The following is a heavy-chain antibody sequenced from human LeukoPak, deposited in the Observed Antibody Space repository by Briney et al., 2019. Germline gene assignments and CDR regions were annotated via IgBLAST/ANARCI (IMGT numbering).Heavy chain of an antibody. D-gene: IGHD3-3*01. CDR1: GYTFTSYG. Sequence: ASVKVSCKASGYTFTSYGISWVRQAPGQGLEWMGWISAYNGNTNYAQKLQGRVTMTTDTSTSTAYMELRSLRSDDTAVYYCARRGHGRYYDFWSGYFTGPGTDGEFDYWGQGTLVTVSS. CDR3: ARRGHGRYYDFWSGYFTGPGTDGEFDY. V-gene: IGHV1-18*01. CDR2: ISAYNGNT. J-gene: IGHJ4*02.